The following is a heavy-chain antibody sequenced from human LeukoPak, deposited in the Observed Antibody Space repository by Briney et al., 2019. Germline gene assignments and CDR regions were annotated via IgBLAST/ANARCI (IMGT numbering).Heavy chain of an antibody. CDR1: GFTVSGNY. D-gene: IGHD6-19*01. J-gene: IGHJ4*02. Sequence: GGSLRLSCAASGFTVSGNYMSWVRQAPGKGLEWVSFIDSSSSSTNYADSVKGRFSISRDDAKNSLYLQMSSLRVEDTAVYYCARGILSSGWYDYWGQGTLVTVSS. V-gene: IGHV3-11*06. CDR2: IDSSSSST. CDR3: ARGILSSGWYDY.